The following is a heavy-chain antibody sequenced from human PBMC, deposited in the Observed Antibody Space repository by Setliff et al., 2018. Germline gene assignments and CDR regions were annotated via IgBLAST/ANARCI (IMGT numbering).Heavy chain of an antibody. CDR1: GGTFSSYA. J-gene: IGHJ4*02. Sequence: ASVKVSCKASGGTFSSYAISWVRQAPGQGLEWMGGIIPIFGTANYAQKFQGRVTITADKSTGTAYMELRSLRSDDTAVYYCSRLVRYCTTTSCQRLSGDEYWGQGTLVTVSS. V-gene: IGHV1-69*06. CDR3: SRLVRYCTTTSCQRLSGDEY. CDR2: IIPIFGTA. D-gene: IGHD2-2*01.